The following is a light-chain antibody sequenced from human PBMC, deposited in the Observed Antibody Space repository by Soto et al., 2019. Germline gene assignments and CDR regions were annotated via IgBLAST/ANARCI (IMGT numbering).Light chain of an antibody. Sequence: QSALTQPASVSGSPGQSITISCTGTSSDVGSHNLVSWYQQHPGQGPKLMIYEVSKRPLGVSARFSASKSGNTASLTSSGLQAEDEADYYCCSYGGSRAVFGGGIQLTVL. CDR1: SSDVGSHNL. CDR2: EVS. J-gene: IGLJ7*01. CDR3: CSYGGSRAV. V-gene: IGLV2-23*02.